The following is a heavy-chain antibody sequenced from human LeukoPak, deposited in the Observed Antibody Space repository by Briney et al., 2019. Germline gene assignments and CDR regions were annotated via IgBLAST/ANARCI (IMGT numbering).Heavy chain of an antibody. CDR2: IYHSGST. CDR1: GGSISSGGYY. J-gene: IGHJ4*02. Sequence: SQTLSLTCTVSGGSISSGGYYWSWIRQPPGKGLEWIGYIYHSGSTYYNPSLKSRVTISVDRSKNQFSLKLSSVTAADTAVYYCARGSGGRWELFFDNWGQGTLVTVSS. D-gene: IGHD3-10*01. V-gene: IGHV4-30-2*01. CDR3: ARGSGGRWELFFDN.